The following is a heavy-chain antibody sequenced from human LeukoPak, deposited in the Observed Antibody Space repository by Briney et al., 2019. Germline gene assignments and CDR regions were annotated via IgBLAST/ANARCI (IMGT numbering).Heavy chain of an antibody. V-gene: IGHV4-34*01. D-gene: IGHD1-1*01. Sequence: SETLSLTCAVYGGSFSGYYWSWIRQPPGRGLEWIGEINHSGSTNYNPSLKSRVTISVDTSKNQFSLKLSSVTAADTAVYYCARRQLSHPRCFDYWGQGTLVTVSS. CDR1: GGSFSGYY. CDR3: ARRQLSHPRCFDY. CDR2: INHSGST. J-gene: IGHJ4*02.